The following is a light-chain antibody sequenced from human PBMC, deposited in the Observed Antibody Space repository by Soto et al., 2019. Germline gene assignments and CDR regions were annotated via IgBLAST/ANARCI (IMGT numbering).Light chain of an antibody. CDR3: QQYGTSPLT. Sequence: EIVLTQSPGTLSLSPGETATLSCRASQSVTSTYLAWYQQKPGQAPRLLIYAASSRATGIPDKFSGSGSGTDFTLSSRRLEHEDFAVYYCQQYGTSPLTFGGGTKVEIK. CDR2: AAS. J-gene: IGKJ4*01. V-gene: IGKV3-20*01. CDR1: QSVTSTY.